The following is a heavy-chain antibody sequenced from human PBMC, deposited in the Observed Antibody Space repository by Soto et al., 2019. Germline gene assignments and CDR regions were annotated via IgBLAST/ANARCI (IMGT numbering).Heavy chain of an antibody. CDR2: ISYDGINK. Sequence: QVQLVESGGGVVQPGRSLRLSCAASGFTFSSYAMHWVRQAPGKGLERVALISYDGINKYYADSVKGRFTISRDNSMNPLYLQMNSLRAEDTAVYYCAKDGGFVMVSWYFDLWGRGTLVTVSS. D-gene: IGHD2-21*01. CDR1: GFTFSSYA. J-gene: IGHJ2*01. CDR3: AKDGGFVMVSWYFDL. V-gene: IGHV3-30*18.